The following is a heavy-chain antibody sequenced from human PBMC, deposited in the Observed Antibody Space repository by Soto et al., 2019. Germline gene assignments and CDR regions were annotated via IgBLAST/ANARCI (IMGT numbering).Heavy chain of an antibody. Sequence: QVQLVQSGAEVKKPGSSVKVSCKASGGTFSSYAISWVRQAPGQGLERMGGIIPIFGTANYAQKFQGRVTITADEFTSTAYMELSSLRSEDTAVYYCASSPNYYDSSGYYFQHWGQGTLVTVSS. V-gene: IGHV1-69*12. J-gene: IGHJ1*01. CDR3: ASSPNYYDSSGYYFQH. CDR2: IIPIFGTA. CDR1: GGTFSSYA. D-gene: IGHD3-22*01.